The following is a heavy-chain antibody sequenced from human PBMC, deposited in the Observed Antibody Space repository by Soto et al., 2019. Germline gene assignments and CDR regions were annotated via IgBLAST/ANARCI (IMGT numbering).Heavy chain of an antibody. CDR3: ARDNSNTYYDFWSGSPDAFDI. Sequence: QVQLVQSGAEVKKPGSSVKVSCKASGGTFSSYAISWVRQAPGQGLEWMGGIIPIFGTANYAQKFQGRVTITADDSTSTAYMELSSLRSEDTAVYYCARDNSNTYYDFWSGSPDAFDIWGQGTMVTVSS. CDR2: IIPIFGTA. V-gene: IGHV1-69*01. CDR1: GGTFSSYA. J-gene: IGHJ3*02. D-gene: IGHD3-3*01.